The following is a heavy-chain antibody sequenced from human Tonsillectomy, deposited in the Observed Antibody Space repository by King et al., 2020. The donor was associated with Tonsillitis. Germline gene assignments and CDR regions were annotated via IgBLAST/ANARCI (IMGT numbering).Heavy chain of an antibody. V-gene: IGHV4-59*01. CDR2: ISNTGST. D-gene: IGHD6-19*01. Sequence: QLQESGPGLVKPSETLSLTCTVSGDSISIYCWSWMRRPPGKGLEWIGHISNTGSTNYNPSLRSRVTISLDTSKNQFSLKLRSVNAADTALYYCAGGSGWTSDYWGQGTLVTVSS. CDR1: GDSISIYC. J-gene: IGHJ4*02. CDR3: AGGSGWTSDY.